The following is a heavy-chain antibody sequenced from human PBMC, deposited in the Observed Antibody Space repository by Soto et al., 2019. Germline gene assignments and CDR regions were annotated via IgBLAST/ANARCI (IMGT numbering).Heavy chain of an antibody. Sequence: EVQLVESGGGLVQPGGSLRLSCAASGFTFSSYNMNWVRQAPGKGLEWVSYISSSSSTIYYADSVKGRFTISRDNAKNSLYLQMNSLRDEDTAVYYCARDRVAWVARNYYYYGMDVWGQGTTVTVSS. CDR1: GFTFSSYN. CDR3: ARDRVAWVARNYYYYGMDV. J-gene: IGHJ6*02. V-gene: IGHV3-48*02. CDR2: ISSSSSTI. D-gene: IGHD2-15*01.